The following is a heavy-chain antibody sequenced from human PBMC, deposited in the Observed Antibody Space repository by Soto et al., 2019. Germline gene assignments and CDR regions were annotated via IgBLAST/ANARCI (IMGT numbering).Heavy chain of an antibody. D-gene: IGHD3-10*01. Sequence: QVQLVQSGAEVKKPGSSVRVSCKASGGTFTDFAFSWVRQAPGQGFEWLGGIIPSYGTTNYAQKYQGDVTITADISTSTVYLELTSLTSEDTAVYYCAREEVAVCRGQSCYAYNSGRGHFYFYGMDFWGQGTSVTVS. CDR1: GGTFTDFA. CDR3: AREEVAVCRGQSCYAYNSGRGHFYFYGMDF. V-gene: IGHV1-69*06. CDR2: IIPSYGTT. J-gene: IGHJ6*02.